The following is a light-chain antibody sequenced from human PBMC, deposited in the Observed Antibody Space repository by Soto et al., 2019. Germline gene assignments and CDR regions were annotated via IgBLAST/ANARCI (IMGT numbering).Light chain of an antibody. CDR2: DVS. J-gene: IGLJ2*01. V-gene: IGLV2-14*01. Sequence: QSALTQPASVSGSPGQSITISCTGTSSDVGGYNYVSWYQQHPSKAPKLMIYDVSNRPSGVSNRFSGSKSGNTASLTISGLQAEDEDDYYCSSYTSSPVFGGGTKVTVL. CDR3: SSYTSSPV. CDR1: SSDVGGYNY.